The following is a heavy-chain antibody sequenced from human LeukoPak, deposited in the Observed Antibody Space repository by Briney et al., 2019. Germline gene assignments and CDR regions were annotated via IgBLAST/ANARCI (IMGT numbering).Heavy chain of an antibody. CDR2: ITPIFGAA. V-gene: IGHV1-69*13. CDR3: ASRIPRYCSSTSCYTPPDY. Sequence: GASVKVSCKASGGTFSSYPFTWVRQAPGQGLEWMGEITPIFGAANYAQTFQGRVTITADESTSTAYMELSSLRSEDTAVYYCASRIPRYCSSTSCYTPPDYWGQGTLVTVSS. CDR1: GGTFSSYP. J-gene: IGHJ4*02. D-gene: IGHD2-2*02.